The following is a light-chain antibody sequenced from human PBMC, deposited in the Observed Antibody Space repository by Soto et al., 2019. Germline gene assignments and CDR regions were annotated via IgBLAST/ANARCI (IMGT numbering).Light chain of an antibody. CDR3: CSYAGSSLYV. CDR1: SSDVGGYNY. Sequence: QSALTQPASVSGSPGQSITISCTGTSSDVGGYNYVSWYQHHPGKAPKLMIYEVSKRPSGVSNRFSGSKSGNTASLTISGLQAEDEADYYCCSYAGSSLYVFGTGTKVTVL. V-gene: IGLV2-23*02. J-gene: IGLJ1*01. CDR2: EVS.